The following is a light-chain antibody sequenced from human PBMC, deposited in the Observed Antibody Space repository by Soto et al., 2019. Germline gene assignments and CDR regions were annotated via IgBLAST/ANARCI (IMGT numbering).Light chain of an antibody. CDR1: SSNIGRNY. J-gene: IGLJ2*01. Sequence: QSVLTQPPSASGTPGQRVTISCSGSSSNIGRNYVYWYQQLPGTAPKLLIYKNNQRPSGVPDRFSGSKSGTSASLAISGLRSEDEADYYCAAWDDSLSGLFGGGTQLTVL. CDR3: AAWDDSLSGL. CDR2: KNN. V-gene: IGLV1-47*01.